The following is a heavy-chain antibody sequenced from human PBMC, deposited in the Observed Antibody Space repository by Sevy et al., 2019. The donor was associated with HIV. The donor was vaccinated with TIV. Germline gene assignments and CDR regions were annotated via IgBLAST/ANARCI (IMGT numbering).Heavy chain of an antibody. V-gene: IGHV3-7*03. D-gene: IGHD3-10*01. CDR2: IKQDGSEK. Sequence: GGSLRLSCAASGFTFSSYWMSWVRQAPGKGLEWVANIKQDGSEKYYVDSVKGRLTISRDNAKNSLYLQMNSLRAEDTAVYYCARGYGSGSYYNYYYYGMDVWGQGTTVTVSS. CDR1: GFTFSSYW. J-gene: IGHJ6*02. CDR3: ARGYGSGSYYNYYYYGMDV.